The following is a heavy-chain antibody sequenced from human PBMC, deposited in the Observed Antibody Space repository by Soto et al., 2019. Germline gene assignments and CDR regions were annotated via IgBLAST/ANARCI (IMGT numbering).Heavy chain of an antibody. Sequence: QVQLVESGGGVVKPGRSLRLSCAASGFTFSSYAMHWVRQAPGKGLEWVAVISYDGSNKYYADSVKGRFTISRDNSKNNLYLQMNSLRADDTAVYYGARDVQLVAAAMKYCGQGTLVTVSS. CDR2: ISYDGSNK. D-gene: IGHD2-2*01. CDR1: GFTFSSYA. V-gene: IGHV3-30-3*01. CDR3: ARDVQLVAAAMKY. J-gene: IGHJ4*02.